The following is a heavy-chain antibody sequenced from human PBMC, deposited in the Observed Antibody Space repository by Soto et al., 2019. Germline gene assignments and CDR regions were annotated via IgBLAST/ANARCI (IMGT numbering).Heavy chain of an antibody. V-gene: IGHV4-4*02. CDR1: SGSISSSNW. CDR2: IYHSGRT. J-gene: IGHJ4*02. CDR3: ARVGGAAGLLAYFDY. Sequence: QVQLQESGPGLVKPSGTLSLTCAVSSGSISSSNWWSWVRQPPGKGLEWIGEIYHSGRTNYNPSLKSRVTISVDKSKNQFSLKLSSVTAADTAVYYCARVGGAAGLLAYFDYWGQGTLVTVSS. D-gene: IGHD6-13*01.